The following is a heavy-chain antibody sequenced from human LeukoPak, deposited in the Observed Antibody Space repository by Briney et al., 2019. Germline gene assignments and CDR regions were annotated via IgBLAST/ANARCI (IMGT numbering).Heavy chain of an antibody. CDR1: GFTFTTYW. D-gene: IGHD4-23*01. J-gene: IGHJ4*02. V-gene: IGHV3-7*01. Sequence: GGSLRLSCAASGFTFTTYWMSWVRQAPGKVLEWVANINQDGSEKYYVDSVKGRFTISRDNAKNSLYLQMNSLRAEDTAVYFCVRAIGSNTLWGQGTLVSVSS. CDR2: INQDGSEK. CDR3: VRAIGSNTL.